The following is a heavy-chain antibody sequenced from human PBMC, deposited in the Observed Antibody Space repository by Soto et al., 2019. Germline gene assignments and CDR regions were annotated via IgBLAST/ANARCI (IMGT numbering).Heavy chain of an antibody. D-gene: IGHD1-26*01. V-gene: IGHV1-58*01. Sequence: GASVKVSCKASGFTFTSSAVQWVRQARGQRLEWIGWIVVGSGNTNYAQKFQERVTITRDMSTSTAYMELSSLRSEDTAVYYCAADGSGSSHFYYYGMDVWGQGTTVPVAS. CDR2: IVVGSGNT. CDR3: AADGSGSSHFYYYGMDV. J-gene: IGHJ6*02. CDR1: GFTFTSSA.